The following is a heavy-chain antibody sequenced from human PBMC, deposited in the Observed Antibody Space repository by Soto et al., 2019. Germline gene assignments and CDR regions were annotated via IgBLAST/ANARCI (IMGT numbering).Heavy chain of an antibody. V-gene: IGHV3-33*06. CDR1: GFTFRTYA. J-gene: IGHJ6*02. Sequence: QVQLVESGGGVVQPGRSLRLSCAASGFTFRTYAMHWVRQAPGKGLEWVAVIWFDGNKKYYADSGKGRFTVSRDNPENTLYLQMNSLRAEDTAVYYCAKSCSGGSCYYYGLDVWGQGPTVTVSS. CDR2: IWFDGNKK. D-gene: IGHD2-15*01. CDR3: AKSCSGGSCYYYGLDV.